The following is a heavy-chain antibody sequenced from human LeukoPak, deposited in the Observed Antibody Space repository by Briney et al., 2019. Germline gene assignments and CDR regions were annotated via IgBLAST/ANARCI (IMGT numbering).Heavy chain of an antibody. CDR2: IYSGGST. Sequence: GGSLRLSCAASGFTFSSYAMSWVRQAPGKGLEWVSVIYSGGSTYYADSVKGRFTISRDNSKNTLYLQMNSLRAEDTAVYYCARDLGGAIDYWGQGTLVTVSS. J-gene: IGHJ4*02. D-gene: IGHD3-16*01. CDR1: GFTFSSYA. V-gene: IGHV3-53*01. CDR3: ARDLGGAIDY.